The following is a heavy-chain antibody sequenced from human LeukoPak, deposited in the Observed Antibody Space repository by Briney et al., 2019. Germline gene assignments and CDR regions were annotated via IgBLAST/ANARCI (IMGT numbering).Heavy chain of an antibody. CDR3: AKANPGHYDILTGHLNWFDP. Sequence: GGSLRLSCAASGFTFSAHWMSWVRQAPGKGLEWVANIKQDESEKSYVDSVKGRFTISRDSAKKSLYLQMDSLRAEDTALYYCAKANPGHYDILTGHLNWFDPWGQGTLVTVSS. J-gene: IGHJ5*02. V-gene: IGHV3-7*03. CDR1: GFTFSAHW. D-gene: IGHD3-9*01. CDR2: IKQDESEK.